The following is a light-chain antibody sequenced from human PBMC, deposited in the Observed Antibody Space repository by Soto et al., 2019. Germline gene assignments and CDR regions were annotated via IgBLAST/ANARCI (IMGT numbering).Light chain of an antibody. Sequence: QSALTQPPSASGSPGQSVTISCTGTSSDVGGYNYVSWYQQYPGKAPKLMIYEVSKRPSGVPDRFSGSKSGNTASLTVSGLQAEDEADYYCSSYVGSNNLLFGGGTKLTVL. J-gene: IGLJ2*01. V-gene: IGLV2-8*01. CDR1: SSDVGGYNY. CDR3: SSYVGSNNLL. CDR2: EVS.